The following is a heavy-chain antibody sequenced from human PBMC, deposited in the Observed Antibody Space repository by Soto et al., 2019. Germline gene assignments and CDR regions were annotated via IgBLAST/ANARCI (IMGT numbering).Heavy chain of an antibody. J-gene: IGHJ3*02. CDR2: ISDSGVTT. CDR3: ATGKGTEGTRVCAFNN. CDR1: GFTFSNYA. V-gene: IGHV3-23*01. Sequence: EVQLLESGGGLVQPGGSLRLSCAASGFTFSNYAMSWVRQAPGKGLDWVSGISDSGVTTYSADSVKGRFTISRDNSKNTLDLQEISLIAADTAVDYCATGKGTEGTRVCAFNNWGQGAMVTVSS. D-gene: IGHD2-8*01.